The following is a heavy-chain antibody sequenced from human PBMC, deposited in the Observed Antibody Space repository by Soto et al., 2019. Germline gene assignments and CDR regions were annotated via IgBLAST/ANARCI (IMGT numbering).Heavy chain of an antibody. V-gene: IGHV4-39*01. CDR2: IYYSGST. Sequence: QLQLQESGPGLVKPSETLSLTCTAARGSISSSSYYWGWIRQPPGKGLEWIASIYYSGSTYYNPTLKRRVTISIDTSRNQCYLKLTSVTAADTGLYYCARLGGSGKFYSVMDAWGQGTTVIVAS. D-gene: IGHD1-26*01. CDR1: RGSISSSSYY. CDR3: ARLGGSGKFYSVMDA. J-gene: IGHJ6*02.